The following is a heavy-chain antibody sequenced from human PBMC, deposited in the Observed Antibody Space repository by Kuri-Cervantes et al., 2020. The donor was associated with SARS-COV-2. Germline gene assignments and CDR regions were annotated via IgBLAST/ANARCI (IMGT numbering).Heavy chain of an antibody. CDR1: GGSISSSSYY. CDR3: ARGLRGLTHDY. D-gene: IGHD4/OR15-4a*01. Sequence: SETLSLTCTVSGGSISSSSYYWGWIRQPPGEGLEWIGSIYYSGSTYYNPSLKSRVTISVDTSKNQFSLKLSSVTAADTAVYYCARGLRGLTHDYWGQGTLVTVSS. CDR2: IYYSGST. V-gene: IGHV4-39*01. J-gene: IGHJ4*02.